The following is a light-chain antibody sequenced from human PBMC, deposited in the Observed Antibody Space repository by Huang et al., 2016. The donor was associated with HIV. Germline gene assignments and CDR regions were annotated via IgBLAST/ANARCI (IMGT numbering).Light chain of an antibody. V-gene: IGKV1-39*01. CDR1: QSISSY. CDR3: QQSYSTPS. CDR2: AAS. Sequence: DIQMTQSPSSLSASVGDRVTITCRASQSISSYLNCYQQKPGKAPKLLIYAASSLQSGVPSRCSGSGSGTDFTLTISSLQPEDFATYYCQQSYSTPSFGPGTKVDIK. J-gene: IGKJ3*01.